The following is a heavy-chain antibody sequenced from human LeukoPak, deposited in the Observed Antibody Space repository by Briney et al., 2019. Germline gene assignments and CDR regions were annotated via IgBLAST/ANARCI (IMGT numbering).Heavy chain of an antibody. CDR1: GYTFTSYY. J-gene: IGHJ5*02. D-gene: IGHD6-13*01. CDR3: ARDAVRWEYSSSWYRWFDP. Sequence: ASVKVSCKASGYTFTSYYMHWVRQAPGQGLEWMGLINPTGGSTGYAQKFMELSSLRSEDTAVYYCARDAVRWEYSSSWYRWFDPWGQGTLVTVSS. V-gene: IGHV1-46*01. CDR2: INPTGGST.